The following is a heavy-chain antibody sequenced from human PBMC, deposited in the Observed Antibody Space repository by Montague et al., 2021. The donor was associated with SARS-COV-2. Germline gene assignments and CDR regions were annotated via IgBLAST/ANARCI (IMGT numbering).Heavy chain of an antibody. Sequence: SETLSLTCTVSGGSIISSAYYWSWIRQSPGKGLEWIGTIYYSGNTYSNPSLKSRVTISMDTSKSQVSLKINSVTAADTAVYFCASLGSPAYCGGDCYLRDYGMDVWGQGTRVTVSS. J-gene: IGHJ6*02. D-gene: IGHD2-21*02. CDR3: ASLGSPAYCGGDCYLRDYGMDV. CDR1: GGSIISSAYY. V-gene: IGHV4-39*01. CDR2: IYYSGNT.